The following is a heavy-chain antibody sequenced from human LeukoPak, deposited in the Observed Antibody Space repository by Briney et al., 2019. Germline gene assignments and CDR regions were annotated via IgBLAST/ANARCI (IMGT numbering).Heavy chain of an antibody. D-gene: IGHD3-10*01. Sequence: PSETLSLTCTVSGGSIGSYYWSWIRQPPGKGLEWIGYIYYSGSTNYNPSLKSRVTISVDTSKNQFSLKLSSVTAADTAVYYCARDEGITPYYYYMDVWGKGTTVTVSS. CDR3: ARDEGITPYYYYMDV. CDR1: GGSIGSYY. J-gene: IGHJ6*03. CDR2: IYYSGST. V-gene: IGHV4-59*01.